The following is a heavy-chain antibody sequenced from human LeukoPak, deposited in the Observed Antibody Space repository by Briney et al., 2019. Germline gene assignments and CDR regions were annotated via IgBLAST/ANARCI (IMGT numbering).Heavy chain of an antibody. Sequence: GGSLRLSCAASGFTFSTYAMSWVRQAPGKGLEWVSGTTGSGGSTYYADSVKGRFTISRDDSRNTLYLQMNSLRAEDTAVYYCAKGIVPAPNGAFDIWGQGTMVTVSS. D-gene: IGHD2-2*01. V-gene: IGHV3-23*01. CDR1: GFTFSTYA. J-gene: IGHJ3*02. CDR3: AKGIVPAPNGAFDI. CDR2: TTGSGGST.